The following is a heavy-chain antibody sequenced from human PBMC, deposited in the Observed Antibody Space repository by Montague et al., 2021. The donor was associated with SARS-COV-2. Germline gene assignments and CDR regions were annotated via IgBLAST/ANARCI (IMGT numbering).Heavy chain of an antibody. Sequence: SLRLSCVASGFTFSNYGMSLVRQVPFKGLAWVSHITSKDGITYCXDSGKVRFSISRDNSKNTLYLQMNSLRVEDTAVYYCARRGGDSGFDYWGQGTLVTVSS. V-gene: IGHV3-23*01. D-gene: IGHD6-25*01. CDR3: ARRGGDSGFDY. J-gene: IGHJ4*02. CDR1: GFTFSNYG. CDR2: ITSKDGIT.